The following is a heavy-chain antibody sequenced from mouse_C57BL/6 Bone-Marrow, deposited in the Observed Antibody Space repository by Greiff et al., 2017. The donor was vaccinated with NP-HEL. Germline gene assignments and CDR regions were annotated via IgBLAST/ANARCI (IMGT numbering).Heavy chain of an antibody. CDR1: GFTFSDYG. V-gene: IGHV5-17*01. D-gene: IGHD4-1*01. Sequence: EVQGVESGGGLVKPGGSLKLSCAASGFTFSDYGMHWVRQAPEKGLEWVAYISSGSGTIYYADTVKGRFTISRDKAKSTVFLQLTSLRSEDTAMYYCARNWVFAYWGQGTLVTVSA. CDR3: ARNWVFAY. J-gene: IGHJ3*01. CDR2: ISSGSGTI.